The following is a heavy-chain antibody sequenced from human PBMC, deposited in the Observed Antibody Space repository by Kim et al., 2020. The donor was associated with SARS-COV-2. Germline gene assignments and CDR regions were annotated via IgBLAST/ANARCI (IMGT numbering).Heavy chain of an antibody. CDR2: IYYSGST. CDR1: GGSISSSSYY. Sequence: SETLSLTCTVSGGSISSSSYYWGWIRQHPGKGLEWIGSIYYSGSTYYNPSLKSRVTISVDTSKNQFSLKLSSVTAADTAVYYCARQGSSNYYYGMDVWGQGTTVTVSS. D-gene: IGHD2-15*01. J-gene: IGHJ6*02. V-gene: IGHV4-39*01. CDR3: ARQGSSNYYYGMDV.